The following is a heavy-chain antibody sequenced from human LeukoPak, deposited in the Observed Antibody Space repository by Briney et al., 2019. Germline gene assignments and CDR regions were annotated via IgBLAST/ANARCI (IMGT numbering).Heavy chain of an antibody. CDR3: ARSRAFNSGAFDP. J-gene: IGHJ5*02. CDR1: GGSISTYY. CDR2: IYYSGST. Sequence: SETLSLTCTVSGGSISTYYGNWIRQAPGKGLEWIGYIYYSGSTNYNPSLKSRVTMSVDTSKNQFSLRLNSVTAADTAVYYCARSRAFNSGAFDPWGQGSLVTVSS. D-gene: IGHD1-26*01. V-gene: IGHV4-59*01.